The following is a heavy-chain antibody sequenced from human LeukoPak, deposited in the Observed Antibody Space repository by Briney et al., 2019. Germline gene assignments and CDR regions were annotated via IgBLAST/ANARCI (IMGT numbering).Heavy chain of an antibody. Sequence: SETLSLTCTVSGGSISSSSYYWGWIRQPPGKQLEWIGSIYYSGSTYYNPSLKSRVTISVDTSKNHFSLKLSSVTAADTAVYYCARGPLSTYGSGSYSLDYWGQGTLVTVSS. D-gene: IGHD3-10*01. CDR1: GGSISSSSYY. CDR3: ARGPLSTYGSGSYSLDY. V-gene: IGHV4-39*07. CDR2: IYYSGST. J-gene: IGHJ4*02.